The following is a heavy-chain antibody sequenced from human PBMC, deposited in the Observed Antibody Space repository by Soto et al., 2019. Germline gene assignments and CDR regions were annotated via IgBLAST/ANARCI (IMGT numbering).Heavy chain of an antibody. CDR2: IYYSGRT. V-gene: IGHV4-59*01. Sequence: ETLSLTCTVSGGSISSYYWSWIRQPPGKGLEWIGYIYYSGRTNYNPSLKSRVTISVDTSKNQFALKLSSVTAADTAVYYCARSGGYCSGGSCYSLTWFDPWGQGTLVTVSS. CDR1: GGSISSYY. D-gene: IGHD2-15*01. J-gene: IGHJ5*02. CDR3: ARSGGYCSGGSCYSLTWFDP.